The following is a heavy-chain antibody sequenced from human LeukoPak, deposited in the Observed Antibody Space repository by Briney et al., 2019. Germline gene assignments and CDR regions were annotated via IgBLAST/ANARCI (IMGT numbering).Heavy chain of an antibody. Sequence: SETLSLTCAVYGGSFSGYYWSWIRQPPGKGLEWIGSIYYSGSTYYNPSLKSRVTISVDTSKNQFSLKLSSVTAADTAVYYCARGPSSGWYNWFDPWGQGTLVTVSS. D-gene: IGHD6-19*01. CDR2: IYYSGST. CDR3: ARGPSSGWYNWFDP. V-gene: IGHV4-34*01. J-gene: IGHJ5*02. CDR1: GGSFSGYY.